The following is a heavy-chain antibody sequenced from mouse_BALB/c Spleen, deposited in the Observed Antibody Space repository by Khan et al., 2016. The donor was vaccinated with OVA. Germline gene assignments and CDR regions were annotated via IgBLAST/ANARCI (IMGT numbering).Heavy chain of an antibody. CDR1: GYTFTSYV. Sequence: EVQLQQSGPELVKPGASVKMSCKASGYTFTSYVMHWVKQKPGQGLEWIGYINPYNDGTKYNEKFKGKATLTSDNSSSTAYMELSSLTAEDSAVYYCARRDYYGSSSFAYWGQGTLVTVSA. CDR2: INPYNDGT. V-gene: IGHV1S136*01. D-gene: IGHD1-1*01. CDR3: ARRDYYGSSSFAY. J-gene: IGHJ3*01.